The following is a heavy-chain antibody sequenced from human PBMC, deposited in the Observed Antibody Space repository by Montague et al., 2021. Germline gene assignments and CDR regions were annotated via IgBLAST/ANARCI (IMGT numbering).Heavy chain of an antibody. Sequence: CAISEDSVSSNSVTWHWIRQSPSRGLERLGRTYYRSKWANDYALSVRSRVTFNPDTSKNQFSLQPDSVTPEDTAVYYCVRQSVSGKFDYWGQGTRVTVSS. CDR3: VRQSVSGKFDY. D-gene: IGHD6-19*01. CDR2: TYYRSKWAN. V-gene: IGHV6-1*01. J-gene: IGHJ4*02. CDR1: EDSVSSNSVT.